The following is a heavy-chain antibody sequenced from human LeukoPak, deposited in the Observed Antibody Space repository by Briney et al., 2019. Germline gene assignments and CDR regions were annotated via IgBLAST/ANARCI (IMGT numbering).Heavy chain of an antibody. D-gene: IGHD6-13*01. V-gene: IGHV4-59*01. CDR2: IYYSGST. Sequence: SETLSHTCTVSGGSISSYYWSWIRQPPGKGLEWIGYIYYSGSTNYNPSLKSRVTISVDTSKNQFSLKLSSVTAADTAVYYCARAYSSRTRFDPWGQGTLVTVSS. CDR1: GGSISSYY. CDR3: ARAYSSRTRFDP. J-gene: IGHJ5*02.